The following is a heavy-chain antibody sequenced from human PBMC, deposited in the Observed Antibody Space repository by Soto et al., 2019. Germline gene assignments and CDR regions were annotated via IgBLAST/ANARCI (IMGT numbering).Heavy chain of an antibody. J-gene: IGHJ4*02. Sequence: EVQLVESGGGLVQPGGSLRLSCAASGFTFSDHYMDCVRQAKGKGLEWVGRIRNKANSYTTEYAASVKGRFAISRDDSKNSLYLQMNSLKTEDTAVYYCARSTVTVTPYYSDYWGQGTLVTVSA. CDR3: ARSTVTVTPYYSDY. CDR1: GFTFSDHY. V-gene: IGHV3-72*01. D-gene: IGHD4-17*01. CDR2: IRNKANSYTT.